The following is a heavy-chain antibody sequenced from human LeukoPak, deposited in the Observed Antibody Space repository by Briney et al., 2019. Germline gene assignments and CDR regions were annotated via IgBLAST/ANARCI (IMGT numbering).Heavy chain of an antibody. V-gene: IGHV4-34*01. J-gene: IGHJ6*03. CDR1: GFTFSNSA. Sequence: GSLRLSCAASGFTFSNSAMSWLRQPPGKGLEWIGEINHSGSTNYNPSLKSRVTISVDTSKNQFSLKLSSVTAADTAVYYCARGRGYCSSTSCYTSYYYYYMDVWGKGTTGTVSS. D-gene: IGHD2-2*02. CDR3: ARGRGYCSSTSCYTSYYYYYMDV. CDR2: INHSGST.